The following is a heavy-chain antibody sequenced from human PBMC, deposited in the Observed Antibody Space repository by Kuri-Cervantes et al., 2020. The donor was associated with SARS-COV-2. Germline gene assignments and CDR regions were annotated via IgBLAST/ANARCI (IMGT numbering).Heavy chain of an antibody. Sequence: ASVKVSCKASGYTFTGYYTHWVRQAPGQGLEWMGWINPNSGGTNYAQKFQGRVTMTRDTSISTAYMELSRLRSDDTAVYYCATPRYCSGGSCYGLFDYWGQGTLVTVSS. D-gene: IGHD2-15*01. CDR1: GYTFTGYY. V-gene: IGHV1-2*02. CDR3: ATPRYCSGGSCYGLFDY. CDR2: INPNSGGT. J-gene: IGHJ4*02.